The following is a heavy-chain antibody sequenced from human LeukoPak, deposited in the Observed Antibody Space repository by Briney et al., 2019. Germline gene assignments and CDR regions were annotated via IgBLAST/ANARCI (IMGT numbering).Heavy chain of an antibody. V-gene: IGHV4-34*01. CDR2: INHSGST. CDR3: ARHGPLTYDILTGYFSRGFDY. D-gene: IGHD3-9*01. J-gene: IGHJ4*02. CDR1: GGSFSGYY. Sequence: SETLSLTCAVYGGSFSGYYWSWIRQPPGKGPEWIGEINHSGSTNYNPSLKSRVTISVGTSKNQFSLKLSSVTAADTAVYYCARHGPLTYDILTGYFSRGFDYWGQGTLVTVSS.